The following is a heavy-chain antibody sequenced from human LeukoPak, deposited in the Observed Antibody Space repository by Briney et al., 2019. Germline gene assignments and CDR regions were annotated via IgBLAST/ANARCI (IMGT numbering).Heavy chain of an antibody. Sequence: SETLSLTCSVSGGSINNFYWTWIRQPPGKGLEWIGLIQYNGNTNYNPSLKSRITISVDTSNNDFSLNVRSVTAADTAVYYCARVLIDSSGWYHFDSWGQGTLVTVSS. D-gene: IGHD6-19*01. J-gene: IGHJ4*02. V-gene: IGHV4-59*01. CDR3: ARVLIDSSGWYHFDS. CDR1: GGSINNFY. CDR2: IQYNGNT.